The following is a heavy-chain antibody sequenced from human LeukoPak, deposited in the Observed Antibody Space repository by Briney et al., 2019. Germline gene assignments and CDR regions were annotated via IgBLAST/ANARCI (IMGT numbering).Heavy chain of an antibody. D-gene: IGHD3/OR15-3a*01. V-gene: IGHV4-4*07. Sequence: SETLSLTCIVSGVSINSRYWGWIRQPAGKALEWIGHIYSSGSTYYNPSLKSRVTMSVDTYTNHFYLKLTSVTAADTALYHCARRWTGENTFDIWGQGTMVAVSS. CDR2: IYSSGST. CDR3: ARRWTGENTFDI. J-gene: IGHJ3*02. CDR1: GVSINSRY.